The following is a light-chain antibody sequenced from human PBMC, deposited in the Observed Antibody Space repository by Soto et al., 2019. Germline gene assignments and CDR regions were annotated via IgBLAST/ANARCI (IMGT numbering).Light chain of an antibody. J-gene: IGKJ2*01. CDR2: AAS. CDR3: QKYNSAPHT. V-gene: IGKV1-27*01. Sequence: DIQMTQSPSSLSASVGDRVTITSRASQDISNYLAWYQQKPGKVPKLLIYAASTLQSGVPSRFTGSGSGTDFTLTISSLQPEDVATYYCQKYNSAPHTFGQGTKLEIK. CDR1: QDISNY.